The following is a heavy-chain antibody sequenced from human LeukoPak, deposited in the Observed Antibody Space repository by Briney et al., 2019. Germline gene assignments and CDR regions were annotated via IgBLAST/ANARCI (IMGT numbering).Heavy chain of an antibody. CDR2: IYPSDSDT. V-gene: IGHV5-51*01. J-gene: IGHJ3*02. CDR3: ASAIAVAGPDAFDI. CDR1: GYSFASHW. D-gene: IGHD6-19*01. Sequence: GESLKISCKGSGYSFASHWIGWVRQMAGKGLESMGIIYPSDSDTRYSPSYQGQVTISADKSISTAYLQWSSLKASDTAMYYCASAIAVAGPDAFDIWGQGTMVTVSS.